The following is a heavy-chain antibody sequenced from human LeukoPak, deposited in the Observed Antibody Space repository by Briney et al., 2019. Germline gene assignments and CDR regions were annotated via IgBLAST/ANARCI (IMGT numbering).Heavy chain of an antibody. Sequence: SQTLSLTCTVSGGSISSYYWSWIRQPPGKGLGWIGYIYYSGSTNYNPSLKSRVTISVDTSKNQFSLKLSSVTAADTAVYYCATSTITMVRGDAFDIWGQGTMVTVSS. CDR3: ATSTITMVRGDAFDI. J-gene: IGHJ3*02. D-gene: IGHD3-10*01. CDR1: GGSISSYY. CDR2: IYYSGST. V-gene: IGHV4-59*01.